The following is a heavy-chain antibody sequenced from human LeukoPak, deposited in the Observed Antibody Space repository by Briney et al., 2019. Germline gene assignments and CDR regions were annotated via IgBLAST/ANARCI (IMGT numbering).Heavy chain of an antibody. V-gene: IGHV2-70*01. D-gene: IGHD6-6*01. Sequence: RESGPALVKPTQSLTLTCTFSGFSLSTRGMCVSWIRQPPGKALEWLAHLDWADDEYYITSLKTRLTVSKDTSKNQVVLTMTNMDPVDTATYYCARSVGGIDARPFDYWGQGTLVTVSS. CDR3: ARSVGGIDARPFDY. CDR1: GFSLSTRGMC. CDR2: LDWADDE. J-gene: IGHJ4*02.